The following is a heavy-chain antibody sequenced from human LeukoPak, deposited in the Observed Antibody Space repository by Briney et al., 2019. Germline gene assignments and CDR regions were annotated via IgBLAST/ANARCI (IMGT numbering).Heavy chain of an antibody. D-gene: IGHD3-22*01. CDR2: ISSSGDVT. CDR3: AKDRPNYYESNGHYYKRDGDY. CDR1: GFTFSFHA. V-gene: IGHV3-23*01. Sequence: GGSLRLSCAASGFTFSFHAMSWVRRAPGKGLEWVSSISSSGDVTFYTDPVKGRFTISGDNSKNTLYLQMNSLRAEDTAIYYCAKDRPNYYESNGHYYKRDGDYWGQGTLVTVSS. J-gene: IGHJ4*02.